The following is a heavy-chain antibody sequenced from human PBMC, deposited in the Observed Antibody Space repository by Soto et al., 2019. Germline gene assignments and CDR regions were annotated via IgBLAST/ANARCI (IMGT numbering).Heavy chain of an antibody. CDR3: ARDRRITIFGVVIQSHFYYYYGMDV. V-gene: IGHV1-3*01. CDR2: INAGNGNT. CDR1: GYTFTSYA. Sequence: EASVKVSCKASGYTFTSYAMHWVRQAPGQRLEWMGWINAGNGNTKYSQKFQGRVTITRDTSASTAYMELSSLRSEDTAVYYCARDRRITIFGVVIQSHFYYYYGMDVWGQGTTVTVSS. J-gene: IGHJ6*02. D-gene: IGHD3-3*01.